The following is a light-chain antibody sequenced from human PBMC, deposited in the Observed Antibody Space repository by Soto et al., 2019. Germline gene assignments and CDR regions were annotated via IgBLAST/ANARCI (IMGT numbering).Light chain of an antibody. J-gene: IGLJ2*01. CDR1: SSDVGSYNH. Sequence: QSALTQPPSASGSPGQSVTISCTGTSSDVGSYNHVSWYQQHPGKAPKLMIYEVNKRPSGVPDRFSGSKSGNTASLTVSGLQAEDEADYYCNSYAVSDTVVFGGGTKLTVL. V-gene: IGLV2-8*01. CDR2: EVN. CDR3: NSYAVSDTVV.